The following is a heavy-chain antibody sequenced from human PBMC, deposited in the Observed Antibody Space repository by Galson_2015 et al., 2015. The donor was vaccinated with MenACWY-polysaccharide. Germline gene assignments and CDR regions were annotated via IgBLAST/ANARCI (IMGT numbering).Heavy chain of an antibody. CDR1: GYSISSGYY. D-gene: IGHD1-26*01. V-gene: IGHV4-38-2*01. CDR2: IYHSGST. Sequence: ETLSLTCAASGYSISSGYYWGWIRQPPGEGLEGVGSIYHSGSTYYNPSLKRRVTISVDTSKNQFSLKLSSVTAADTAVYFCARVEKYSGSYYILHWGQGTLVTVSS. CDR3: ARVEKYSGSYYILH. J-gene: IGHJ4*02.